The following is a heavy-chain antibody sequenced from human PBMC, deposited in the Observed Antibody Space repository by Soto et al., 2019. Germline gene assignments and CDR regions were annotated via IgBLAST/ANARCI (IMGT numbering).Heavy chain of an antibody. D-gene: IGHD1-26*01. CDR1: GFTFSDYY. Sequence: QVQLVESGGGLVKPGSSVRLSCAASGFTFSDYYMSWIRQAPGQGLEWVSYISSSGSTIYYAESVKGRFTISRDNAKNSLDLQMNSLRAEGTAVYYCARANPLQTVIVGPNFDYWGQGTLVTVSS. CDR3: ARANPLQTVIVGPNFDY. V-gene: IGHV3-11*01. J-gene: IGHJ4*02. CDR2: ISSSGSTI.